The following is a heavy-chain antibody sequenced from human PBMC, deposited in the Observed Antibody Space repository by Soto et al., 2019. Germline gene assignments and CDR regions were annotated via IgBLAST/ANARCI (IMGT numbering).Heavy chain of an antibody. CDR2: ISYDGSNK. D-gene: IGHD3-22*01. CDR3: ARGDSSGYCPFDY. J-gene: IGHJ4*02. Sequence: QVQLVESGGGVVQPGRSLRLSCAASGSTFSSYAMHWVRQAPGKGLEWVAVISYDGSNKYYADSVKGRFTISRDNSKNTLYLQMNSLRAEDTAVYYCARGDSSGYCPFDYWGQGTLVTVSS. V-gene: IGHV3-30-3*01. CDR1: GSTFSSYA.